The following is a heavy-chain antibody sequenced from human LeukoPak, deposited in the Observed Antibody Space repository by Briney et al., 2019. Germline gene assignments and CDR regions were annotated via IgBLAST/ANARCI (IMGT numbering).Heavy chain of an antibody. Sequence: GGSLRLSCAASGFTFSDYYMSWIRQAPGKGLEWVSYISSSGSTIYYADSVKGRSTISRDNAKNSLYLQMNSLRAEDTAVYYCARFPCSSTSCYGYYYYYYMDVWGKGTTVTVSS. CDR3: ARFPCSSTSCYGYYYYYYMDV. J-gene: IGHJ6*03. V-gene: IGHV3-11*04. CDR2: ISSSGSTI. CDR1: GFTFSDYY. D-gene: IGHD2-2*01.